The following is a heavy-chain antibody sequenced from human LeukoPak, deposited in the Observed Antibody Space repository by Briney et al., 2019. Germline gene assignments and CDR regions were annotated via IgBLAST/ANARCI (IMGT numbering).Heavy chain of an antibody. Sequence: GGSLRLSCAASGFTFSSYAMNWVRQAPGKDLEWVSSISGSSSYIYYADSVKGRFTISRDNAKNSLYLQINSLRVEDTALYFCTRDLYRRQHLGLIDSWGQGTLVTVSS. J-gene: IGHJ4*02. CDR2: ISGSSSYI. D-gene: IGHD2-8*01. CDR3: TRDLYRRQHLGLIDS. V-gene: IGHV3-21*01. CDR1: GFTFSSYA.